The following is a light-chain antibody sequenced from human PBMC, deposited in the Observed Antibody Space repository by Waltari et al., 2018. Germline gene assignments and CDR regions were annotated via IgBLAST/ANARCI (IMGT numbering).Light chain of an antibody. Sequence: DIQMTQSPSSLSASVGDRVTITCQASQDIRKNLNWFQQKPGKAPQVLIFDASNSQAAVPSRFSGSGSWTDCAFTISSLQPEDIGTYFCQQYANLPLTFGGGTRVEIK. V-gene: IGKV1-33*01. CDR2: DAS. CDR3: QQYANLPLT. J-gene: IGKJ4*01. CDR1: QDIRKN.